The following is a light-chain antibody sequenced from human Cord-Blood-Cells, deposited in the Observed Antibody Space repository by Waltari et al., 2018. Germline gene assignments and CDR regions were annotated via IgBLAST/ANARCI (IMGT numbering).Light chain of an antibody. CDR1: SSDVGGYKY. V-gene: IGLV2-8*01. J-gene: IGLJ2*01. CDR3: SSYAGSHVV. Sequence: QSALTQPPSASGPPGQTGTISCTGTSSDVGGYKYVSWYQQHPGKAPKLMIYEVSKRPSGVPDRFSGSKSGNTASLTVSGLQAEDEADYYCSSYAGSHVVFGGGTKLTVL. CDR2: EVS.